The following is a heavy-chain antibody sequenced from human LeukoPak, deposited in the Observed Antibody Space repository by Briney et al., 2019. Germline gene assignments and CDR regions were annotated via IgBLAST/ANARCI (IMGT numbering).Heavy chain of an antibody. J-gene: IGHJ4*02. D-gene: IGHD5/OR15-5a*01. V-gene: IGHV3-30*04. CDR2: ISDDGRKK. CDR1: GFSFNTFA. Sequence: GRSLRLSCAASGFSFNTFAMHWVRQAPDKGLECVAVISDDGRKKYHADSVKGRFTISRDNSENTLYLQMKSLRHEDTAVYYCARDWSAAVYAPFDYWGQGTLVTVSS. CDR3: ARDWSAAVYAPFDY.